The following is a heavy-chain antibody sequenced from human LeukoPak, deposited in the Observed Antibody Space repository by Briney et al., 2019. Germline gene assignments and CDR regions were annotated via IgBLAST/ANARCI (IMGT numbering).Heavy chain of an antibody. CDR2: ISYDGSNK. CDR1: GFTFSSYA. V-gene: IGHV3-30-3*01. Sequence: GGSLRLSCAASGFTFSSYAMHWVRQAPGKGLEWVAVISYDGSNKYYADSVKGRFTISRDNSKNTLYLQMNSLRAEDTAVYYCARAMIVVAMGAFDIWGQGTMVTVSS. D-gene: IGHD3-22*01. J-gene: IGHJ3*02. CDR3: ARAMIVVAMGAFDI.